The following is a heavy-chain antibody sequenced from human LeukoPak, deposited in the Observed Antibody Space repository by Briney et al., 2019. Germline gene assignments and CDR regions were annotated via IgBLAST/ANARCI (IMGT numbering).Heavy chain of an antibody. Sequence: SQTLSLTCTVSGGSISSGGYYWSWIRQHPGKGLEWIGYIYYSGSTYYNPSLKSRVTISVDTSKNQFSLKLSSVTAADTAVYYCARHQRPPTYYYGSGSYLPLFDYWGQGTLVTVSS. CDR2: IYYSGST. CDR3: ARHQRPPTYYYGSGSYLPLFDY. V-gene: IGHV4-31*03. J-gene: IGHJ4*02. CDR1: GGSISSGGYY. D-gene: IGHD3-10*01.